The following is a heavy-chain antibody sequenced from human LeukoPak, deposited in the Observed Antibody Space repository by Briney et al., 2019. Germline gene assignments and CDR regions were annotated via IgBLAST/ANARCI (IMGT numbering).Heavy chain of an antibody. CDR3: ARGYGALKYYFDY. J-gene: IGHJ4*02. CDR2: IYHSGST. Sequence: SETLSLTCTVSGYSISSGYYWGWIRRPPGKGLEWIGSIYHSGSTYYNPSLKSRVTISVDTSKNQFSLQLNSVTPEDTAVYYCARGYGALKYYFDYWGQGTLVTVSS. V-gene: IGHV4-38-2*02. CDR1: GYSISSGYY. D-gene: IGHD1-14*01.